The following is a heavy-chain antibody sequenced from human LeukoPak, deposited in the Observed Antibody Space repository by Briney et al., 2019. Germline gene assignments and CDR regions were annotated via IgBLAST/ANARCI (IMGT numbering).Heavy chain of an antibody. Sequence: GGSLRLSCAASGFTFSSYNVNWVRQAPGKGLEWVSYISGRGNTIKYADSVKGRFTISRDNGKNSLYLHMSSLRAEDTAVYCARDPPALEDFDYWGQGTQVTVSS. CDR1: GFTFSSYN. CDR3: ARDPPALEDFDY. V-gene: IGHV3-48*04. J-gene: IGHJ4*02. CDR2: ISGRGNTI.